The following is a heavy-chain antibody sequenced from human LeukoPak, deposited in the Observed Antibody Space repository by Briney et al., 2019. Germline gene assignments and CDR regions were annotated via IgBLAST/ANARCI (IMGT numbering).Heavy chain of an antibody. CDR1: EFTFSSYG. Sequence: GGSLRLSCAASEFTFSSYGMHWVRQAPGKGLEWVAFIRYDGSNKYYADSVKGRFTISRDNSKNTLYLQMNSPRAEDTAAYYCAKDQYGDFGLDYWGQGTLVTVSS. CDR3: AKDQYGDFGLDY. D-gene: IGHD4-17*01. J-gene: IGHJ4*02. V-gene: IGHV3-30*02. CDR2: IRYDGSNK.